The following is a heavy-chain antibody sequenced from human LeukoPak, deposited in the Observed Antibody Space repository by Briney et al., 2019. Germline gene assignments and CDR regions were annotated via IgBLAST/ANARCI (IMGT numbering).Heavy chain of an antibody. CDR1: GYTFTSYG. J-gene: IGHJ1*01. CDR2: IIPILGIA. CDR3: ARSPHDYGDYGEYFQH. V-gene: IGHV1-69*04. D-gene: IGHD4-17*01. Sequence: ASVKVSCKASGYTFTSYGISWVRQAPGQGLEWMGRIIPILGIANYAQKFQGRVTITADKSTSTAYMELSSLRSEDTAVYYCARSPHDYGDYGEYFQHWGQGTLVTVSS.